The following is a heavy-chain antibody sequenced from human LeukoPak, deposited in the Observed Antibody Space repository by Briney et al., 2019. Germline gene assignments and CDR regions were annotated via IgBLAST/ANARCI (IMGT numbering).Heavy chain of an antibody. CDR3: ARDQYYDFWSGYPSRYFDY. CDR2: IYYSGST. J-gene: IGHJ4*02. D-gene: IGHD3-3*01. CDR1: GGSISSGGYY. Sequence: SQTLSLTCTVSGGSISSGGYYWSWIRQHPGKGLEWIGYIYYSGSTYYNPSLKSRVTISVDTSKNQFSLKLSSVTAADTAVYYCARDQYYDFWSGYPSRYFDYWGQGTLVTVSS. V-gene: IGHV4-31*03.